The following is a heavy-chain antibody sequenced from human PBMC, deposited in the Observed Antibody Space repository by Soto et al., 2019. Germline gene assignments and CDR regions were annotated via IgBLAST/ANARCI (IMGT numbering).Heavy chain of an antibody. J-gene: IGHJ4*02. V-gene: IGHV4-59*01. CDR2: VYYTGST. CDR3: ARSVAVPGAHIDY. Sequence: SETLSLTSSVSGGSISGSDWSWIRQSPGKGLEWLGYVYYTGSTNYSPSLRSRVSISVDTSKNEFSLRLSSVTAADTAVYFCARSVAVPGAHIDYWGQGTQVTVSS. CDR1: GGSISGSD. D-gene: IGHD6-19*01.